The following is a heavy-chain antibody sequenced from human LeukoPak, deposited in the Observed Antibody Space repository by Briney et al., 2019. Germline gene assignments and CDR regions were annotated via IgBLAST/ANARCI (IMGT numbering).Heavy chain of an antibody. D-gene: IGHD4-17*01. V-gene: IGHV3-23*01. CDR1: GFTFSSYV. CDR2: ISGSGGST. Sequence: GGSLRLSCAASGFTFSSYVMTWVRQAPGKGLEWVSAISGSGGSTYYADSVKGRFTISRDNSKNTLYLEMNSLRAEDTAVYYCAKSGLTTVTLYYFDYWGQGTLVTVSS. J-gene: IGHJ4*02. CDR3: AKSGLTTVTLYYFDY.